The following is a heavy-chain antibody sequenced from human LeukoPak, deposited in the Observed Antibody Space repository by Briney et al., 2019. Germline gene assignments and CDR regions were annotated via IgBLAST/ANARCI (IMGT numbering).Heavy chain of an antibody. CDR3: AKATDSSGYYSPGFDH. Sequence: GGSLRLSCAASGLTFDDYAMHWVRQAPGKGLEWVAGVNWNSDMIGYADSVKGRFTISRDNAKNSLYLQMNSLRTEDTALYYCAKATDSSGYYSPGFDHWGQGTLVTVSS. CDR1: GLTFDDYA. V-gene: IGHV3-9*01. D-gene: IGHD3-22*01. CDR2: VNWNSDMI. J-gene: IGHJ4*02.